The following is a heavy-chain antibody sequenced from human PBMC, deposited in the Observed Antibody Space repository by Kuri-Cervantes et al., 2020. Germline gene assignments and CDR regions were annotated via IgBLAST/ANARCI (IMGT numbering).Heavy chain of an antibody. Sequence: SVKVSCKASGGTFSSYAISWVRQAPGQGLEWMGGIIPIFGTANYAQKFQGRVTITADESTSTAYMELSSLRSEDTAVYYCARDRAGCSGGSCYYFDYWGQGTLVTVSS. V-gene: IGHV1-69*13. D-gene: IGHD2-15*01. J-gene: IGHJ4*02. CDR3: ARDRAGCSGGSCYYFDY. CDR1: GGTFSSYA. CDR2: IIPIFGTA.